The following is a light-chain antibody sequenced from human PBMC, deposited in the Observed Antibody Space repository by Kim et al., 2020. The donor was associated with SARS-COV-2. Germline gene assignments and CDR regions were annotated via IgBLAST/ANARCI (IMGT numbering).Light chain of an antibody. V-gene: IGKV1D-12*01. Sequence: DIQMTQSPSVVSASVGDRVTITCRASQGIGSSLGWYQQKPGTAPKLLIYTASTLQGGVPSRFSGSGSGTDFTLTISSLQPEDFATYYCQQAYSFPLTFGGGTKVDIK. CDR3: QQAYSFPLT. J-gene: IGKJ4*01. CDR1: QGIGSS. CDR2: TAS.